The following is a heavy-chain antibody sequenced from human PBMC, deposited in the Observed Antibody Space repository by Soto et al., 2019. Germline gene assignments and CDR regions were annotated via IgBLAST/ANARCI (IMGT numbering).Heavy chain of an antibody. D-gene: IGHD3-9*01. V-gene: IGHV4-4*02. J-gene: IGHJ4*02. CDR3: ARSITFDWLFFDN. CDR2: IYHSGST. CDR1: GFSISRSNW. Sequence: XETLSLTCAVSGFSISRSNWWSWVRQPPVKGLEWIGEIYHSGSTNYHPSLKSRVTISVDKSKNQFSLKLTSLTAADTAVYYCARSITFDWLFFDNSRQGTLVTVSS.